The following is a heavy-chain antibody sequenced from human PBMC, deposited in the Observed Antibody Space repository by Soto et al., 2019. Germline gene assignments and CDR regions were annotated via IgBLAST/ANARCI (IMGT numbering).Heavy chain of an antibody. D-gene: IGHD6-19*01. Sequence: HXQALSLTCAISGDSVSSNTAAWNLIRSSPSRGLEWLGRTYYRSNWRHDYAVSVKSRITVNPDTSKNHFSLQLNSVTPDDTAVYYCARGVAGSGFDLWGQGTLVTVSS. J-gene: IGHJ4*02. CDR3: ARGVAGSGFDL. V-gene: IGHV6-1*01. CDR2: TYYRSNWRH. CDR1: GDSVSSNTAA.